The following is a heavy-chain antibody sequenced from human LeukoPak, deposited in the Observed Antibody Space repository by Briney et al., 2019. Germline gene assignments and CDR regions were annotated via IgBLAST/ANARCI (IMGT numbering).Heavy chain of an antibody. CDR2: INPNSGGT. V-gene: IGHV1-2*02. J-gene: IGHJ4*02. CDR3: ARAKGLFFDWPNGYSFDY. D-gene: IGHD3-9*01. Sequence: GASVKVSCKASGYTFTGYYMHWVRQAPGQGLEWMGWINPNSGGTNYAQKFQGRVTMTRDTSISTAYMELSRLRSDDTAVYYCARAKGLFFDWPNGYSFDYWGQGTLVTVSS. CDR1: GYTFTGYY.